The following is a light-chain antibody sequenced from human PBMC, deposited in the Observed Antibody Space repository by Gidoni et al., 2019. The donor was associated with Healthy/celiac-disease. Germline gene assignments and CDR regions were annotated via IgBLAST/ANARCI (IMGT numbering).Light chain of an antibody. J-gene: IGKJ5*01. CDR2: DAS. CDR1: QDISNY. Sequence: DIQMTQSPSSLSASVGDRVTITCQASQDISNYLNWYQQKPGKAPKLLIYDASNLETGVPSRFSGSGSGTDCTCTISSLQPEDIATYYCQQYDNLPPGTFXXXTRLEIK. CDR3: QQYDNLPPGT. V-gene: IGKV1-33*01.